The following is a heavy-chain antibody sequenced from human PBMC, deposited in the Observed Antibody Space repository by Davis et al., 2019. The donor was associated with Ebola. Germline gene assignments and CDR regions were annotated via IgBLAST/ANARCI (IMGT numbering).Heavy chain of an antibody. CDR2: ISSSSYI. Sequence: GESLKISCAASGFTFSSYSMHWVRQAPGKGLEWVSSISSSSYIYYADSVKGRFTISRDNAKNSLYLQMNSLRAEDTAVYYCVRGLTMIVPDSWGQGTLVTVSS. V-gene: IGHV3-21*04. CDR1: GFTFSSYS. D-gene: IGHD3-22*01. CDR3: VRGLTMIVPDS. J-gene: IGHJ4*02.